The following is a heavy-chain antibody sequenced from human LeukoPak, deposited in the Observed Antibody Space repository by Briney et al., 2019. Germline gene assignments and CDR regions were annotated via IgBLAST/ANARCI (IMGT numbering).Heavy chain of an antibody. V-gene: IGHV4-38-2*01. CDR3: ARRIQLWDGGAFFDY. Sequence: SETLSLTCAVSGYSISSGYYWGWIRQPPGKGLEWIGSIYHSGSTYYNPSLKSRITISVDTSKNQFSLKLSSVTAADTAVYYCARRIQLWDGGAFFDYWGQGTLVTVSS. J-gene: IGHJ4*02. D-gene: IGHD5-18*01. CDR2: IYHSGST. CDR1: GYSISSGYY.